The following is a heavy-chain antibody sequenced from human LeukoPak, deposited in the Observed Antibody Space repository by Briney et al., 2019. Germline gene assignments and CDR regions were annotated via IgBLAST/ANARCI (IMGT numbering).Heavy chain of an antibody. CDR2: ISHDGSNK. J-gene: IGHJ4*02. CDR3: ARAGAYYYDSSGYYPHDY. D-gene: IGHD3-22*01. V-gene: IGHV3-30-3*01. CDR1: GFTFSSYA. Sequence: PGRSLSLSCAASGFTFSSYAMHWVRQAPGKGLEWVAVISHDGSNKYYADSVKGRFTISRDNSKNTLYLQMNSLRAEDTAVYYCARAGAYYYDSSGYYPHDYWGQGTLVTVSS.